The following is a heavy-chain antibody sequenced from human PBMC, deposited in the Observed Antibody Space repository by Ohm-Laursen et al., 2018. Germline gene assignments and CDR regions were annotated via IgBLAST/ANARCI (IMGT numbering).Heavy chain of an antibody. V-gene: IGHV4-59*01. CDR1: GGSISSYY. Sequence: GTLSLTCTFSGGSISSYYWSWIRQPPGKALEWIGYIHQSGSTNYNPSLRSRVTISVDTSKNQVSLKLSSVTAADTAVYYCARDGLYYDSRGYTPYFDLWGRGTLVTVSS. CDR2: IHQSGST. D-gene: IGHD3-22*01. J-gene: IGHJ2*01. CDR3: ARDGLYYDSRGYTPYFDL.